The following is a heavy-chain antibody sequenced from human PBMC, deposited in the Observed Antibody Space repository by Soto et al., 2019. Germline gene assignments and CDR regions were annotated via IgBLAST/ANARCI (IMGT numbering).Heavy chain of an antibody. V-gene: IGHV1-69*01. D-gene: IGHD4-4*01. CDR3: ARARTTVTTGYYGMDV. Sequence: QVQLLQSGAEVRKPGSSVMVSCKASGGTVSSYALNWVRQAPGQGLEWMGGIIPIYVTPKYAQKFQGRVTISADEWSTTINLELRSLRVEDTDVYYCARARTTVTTGYYGMDVWGRGTTVTVSS. J-gene: IGHJ6*02. CDR2: IIPIYVTP. CDR1: GGTVSSYA.